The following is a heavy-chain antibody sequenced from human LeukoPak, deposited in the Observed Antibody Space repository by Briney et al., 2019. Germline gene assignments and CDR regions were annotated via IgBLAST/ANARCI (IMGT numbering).Heavy chain of an antibody. V-gene: IGHV1-2*02. CDR1: GYAFTGYY. Sequence: GASVKVSCTASGYAFTGYYMHWVRPAPAQGLAWIGWINPNSGGTNYAQKFQGRVTMTRDTSISTAYMELSRLRSDDTAVYYCAEGGTIFGVVDDNWFDPWGQGTLVTVSS. CDR2: INPNSGGT. D-gene: IGHD3-3*01. CDR3: AEGGTIFGVVDDNWFDP. J-gene: IGHJ5*02.